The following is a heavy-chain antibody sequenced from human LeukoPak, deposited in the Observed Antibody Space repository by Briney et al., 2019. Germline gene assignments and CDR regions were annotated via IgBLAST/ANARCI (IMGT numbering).Heavy chain of an antibody. D-gene: IGHD6-13*01. CDR2: IIPIFGIA. CDR3: ARGTSSRETWYFDL. V-gene: IGHV1-69*04. CDR1: GGTFSSYA. Sequence: SVTVSCKASGGTFSSYAISWVRQAPGQGLEWMGRIIPIFGIANYAQKFQGRVTITADKSTSTAYMELSSLRSEDTAVYYSARGTSSRETWYFDLWGRGTLVTVSS. J-gene: IGHJ2*01.